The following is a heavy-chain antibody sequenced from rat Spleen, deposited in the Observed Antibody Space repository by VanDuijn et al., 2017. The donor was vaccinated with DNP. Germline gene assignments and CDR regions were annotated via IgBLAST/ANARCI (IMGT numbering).Heavy chain of an antibody. Sequence: QVHLKESGPGLVQASKTLSLTCAVSGFSVTRYTVHWVRQPTGKGLEWLGIIWSGGNTDYNSALKSRLSINRDTSKSQVFLKMNRLQTEDTAMYFCVLLRIIKGFDYWGQGVMVTVSS. CDR3: VLLRIIKGFDY. D-gene: IGHD1-6*01. V-gene: IGHV2-30*01. J-gene: IGHJ2*01. CDR1: GFSVTRYT. CDR2: IWSGGNT.